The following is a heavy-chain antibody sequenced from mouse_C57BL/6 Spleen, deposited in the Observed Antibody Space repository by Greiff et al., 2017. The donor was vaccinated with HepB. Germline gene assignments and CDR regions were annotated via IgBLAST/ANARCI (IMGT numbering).Heavy chain of an antibody. Sequence: QVQLQQSGAELVRPGASVKLSCKASGYTFTDYYINWVKQRPGQGLEWIARIYPGSGNTYYNEKFKGKATLTAEKSSSTAYMQLSSLTSEDSAVYFCARSGGNYVAYWGQGTLVTVSA. CDR3: ARSGGNYVAY. CDR1: GYTFTDYY. J-gene: IGHJ3*01. V-gene: IGHV1-76*01. CDR2: IYPGSGNT. D-gene: IGHD2-1*01.